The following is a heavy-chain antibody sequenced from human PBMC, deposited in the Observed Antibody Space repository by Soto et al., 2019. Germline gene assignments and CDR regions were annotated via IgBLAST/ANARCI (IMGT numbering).Heavy chain of an antibody. J-gene: IGHJ4*02. CDR3: AGEPVPGPIILDF. V-gene: IGHV3-33*01. Sequence: QVQLVESGGGVVQPGRSLRLSCAASGFTFSSYGMHWVRQAPGKGLEGVAVIWYDGSNKYYADSVKGRFTISRDNSNRIVYMKMYSLRAEDKVVYYCAGEPVPGPIILDFWGQGTLVTVSS. CDR2: IWYDGSNK. D-gene: IGHD6-19*01. CDR1: GFTFSSYG.